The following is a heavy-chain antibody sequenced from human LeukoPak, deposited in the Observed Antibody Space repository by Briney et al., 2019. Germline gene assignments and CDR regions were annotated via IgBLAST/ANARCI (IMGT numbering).Heavy chain of an antibody. CDR2: IRSKAYGRTT. V-gene: IGHV3-49*04. CDR1: GFTFGDYA. CDR3: TSEMATIAGDYYYMDV. D-gene: IGHD5-24*01. Sequence: GGSLRLSCTASGFTFGDYAMSWVRQAPGKGLEWVGFIRSKAYGRTTEYAASVKDRFTISRDDSKSIAYLQMNSLKTEDTAVYYCTSEMATIAGDYYYMDVWGKGTTVTISS. J-gene: IGHJ6*03.